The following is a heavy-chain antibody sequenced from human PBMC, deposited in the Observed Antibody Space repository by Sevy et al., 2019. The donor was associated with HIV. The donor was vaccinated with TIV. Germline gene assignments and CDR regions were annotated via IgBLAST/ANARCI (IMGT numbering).Heavy chain of an antibody. V-gene: IGHV4-34*01. CDR1: GGSFSGYY. J-gene: IGHJ4*02. CDR3: VRGRGSNYDFWSGYYMGGDNFDY. D-gene: IGHD3-3*01. CDR2: INHSGST. Sequence: SETLSLTCAVYGGSFSGYYWSWIRQPPGKGLEWIGEINHSGSTNYNPALKSRVTISVDTSKNQFSLKLSSVTAADTAVYYCVRGRGSNYDFWSGYYMGGDNFDYWGQGTLVTVSS.